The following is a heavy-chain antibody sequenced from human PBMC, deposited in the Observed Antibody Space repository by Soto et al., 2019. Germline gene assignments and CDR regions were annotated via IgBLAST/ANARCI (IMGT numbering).Heavy chain of an antibody. CDR3: AKDGESYYYYGMDV. V-gene: IGHV3-30*18. Sequence: QVQLVESGGGVVQPGRSLRLSCAASGFTFSSYGMHWVRQAPGKGLEWVAVISYDGSNKYYADSVKGRFTISRDNSKNTLYLQMNSLRAEDTGVYYCAKDGESYYYYGMDVWGQGTTVTVSS. J-gene: IGHJ6*02. CDR2: ISYDGSNK. CDR1: GFTFSSYG. D-gene: IGHD3-10*01.